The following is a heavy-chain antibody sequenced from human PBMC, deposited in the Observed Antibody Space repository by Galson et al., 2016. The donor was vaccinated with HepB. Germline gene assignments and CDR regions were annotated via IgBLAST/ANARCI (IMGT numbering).Heavy chain of an antibody. J-gene: IGHJ1*01. CDR3: AVRYSSIWYFQH. Sequence: SLRLSCAASGLTLSNSAMSWVRQAPGKGLEWVSAMSDSGGSTYYADSVKGRFTISRDNSKNTLYLQMNSLGAEDTAIYYCAVRYSSIWYFQHWGRGTLVSVSS. CDR1: GLTLSNSA. D-gene: IGHD6-13*01. CDR2: MSDSGGST. V-gene: IGHV3-23*01.